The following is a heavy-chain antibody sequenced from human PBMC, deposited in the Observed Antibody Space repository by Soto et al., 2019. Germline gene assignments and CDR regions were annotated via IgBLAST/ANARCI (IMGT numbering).Heavy chain of an antibody. D-gene: IGHD6-19*01. J-gene: IGHJ1*01. Sequence: EVQLVESGGGLVQPGGSLTLSCAASGFTFSVSAMHWVRQASGKRLEWVARIRSKANSYATVYAASVKGRFSISRDDSKNTAYLQMSSLKTEDAAVYYCIGLSYSGGWYYWGQGILVTVSS. V-gene: IGHV3-73*01. CDR1: GFTFSVSA. CDR3: IGLSYSGGWYY. CDR2: IRSKANSYAT.